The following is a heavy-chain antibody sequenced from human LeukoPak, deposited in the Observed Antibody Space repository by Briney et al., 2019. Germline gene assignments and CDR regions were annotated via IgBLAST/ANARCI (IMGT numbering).Heavy chain of an antibody. J-gene: IGHJ3*02. CDR3: ARGSPTHFYGSGTFYKSRGQLNT. V-gene: IGHV1-3*03. Sequence: ASVKVSCKASGYTFTSYAMHWVRQAPGQRLEWMGWINAGNGNTKYSQEFQGRVTITRDTPASTAYMELSSLRSEDMAVYYCARGSPTHFYGSGTFYKSRGQLNTWGQGTMVTVSS. CDR1: GYTFTSYA. D-gene: IGHD3-10*01. CDR2: INAGNGNT.